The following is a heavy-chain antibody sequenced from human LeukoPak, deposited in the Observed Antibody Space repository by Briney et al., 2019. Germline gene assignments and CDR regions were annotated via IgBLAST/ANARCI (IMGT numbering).Heavy chain of an antibody. J-gene: IGHJ6*02. CDR1: GFTFSNYW. CDR2: IKQDGSEK. CDR3: ARSYRGPYGSGPAYFYGMDV. D-gene: IGHD3-10*01. V-gene: IGHV3-7*01. Sequence: GGSLRLSCAASGFTFSNYWMSWVRQAPGKGLEWVANIKQDGSEKYYVDSVKGRFTISRDNAKNSLYLQMNSLRAEDTAVYYCARSYRGPYGSGPAYFYGMDVWGQGTTVAVSS.